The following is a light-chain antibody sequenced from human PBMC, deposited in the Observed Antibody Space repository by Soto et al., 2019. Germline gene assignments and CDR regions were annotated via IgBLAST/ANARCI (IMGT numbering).Light chain of an antibody. CDR2: GAS. V-gene: IGKV3-20*01. J-gene: IGKJ1*01. CDR3: QPYGSSPWT. CDR1: QSVSSSY. Sequence: PGERATLSCRASQSVSSSYLAWYQQKPGQAPRLLIYGASSRATGIPDRFSGSGSGTDFTLTISRLEPEDFAVYYCQPYGSSPWTFGQGTKVDIK.